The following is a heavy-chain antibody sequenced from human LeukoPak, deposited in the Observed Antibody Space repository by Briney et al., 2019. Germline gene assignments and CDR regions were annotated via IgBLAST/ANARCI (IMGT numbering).Heavy chain of an antibody. CDR2: INPSGGST. D-gene: IGHD5-18*01. J-gene: IGHJ4*02. CDR3: ARTGLDGSVIQLFGY. Sequence: ASVKVSCKASGYTFTGYYMHWVRQAPGQGLEWMGIINPSGGSTSYAQKFQGRVTMTRDTSTSTVYMELSSLRSEDTAVYYCARTGLDGSVIQLFGYWGQGTLVTVSS. V-gene: IGHV1-46*01. CDR1: GYTFTGYY.